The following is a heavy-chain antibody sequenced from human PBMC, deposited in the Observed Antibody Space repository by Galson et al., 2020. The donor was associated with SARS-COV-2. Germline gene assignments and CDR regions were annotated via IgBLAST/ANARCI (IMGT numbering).Heavy chain of an antibody. Sequence: GGSLRLSCAASGFTFGSCAMTWVRQSPGKGLEWVSGISDSGDKTYYADSVTGRFTISRDNSKNTLYLQMNSLRAEDTAMYYCAKDRAKDYGDQLDYWGQGILVTVSS. J-gene: IGHJ4*02. CDR3: AKDRAKDYGDQLDY. D-gene: IGHD4-17*01. CDR1: GFTFGSCA. CDR2: ISDSGDKT. V-gene: IGHV3-23*01.